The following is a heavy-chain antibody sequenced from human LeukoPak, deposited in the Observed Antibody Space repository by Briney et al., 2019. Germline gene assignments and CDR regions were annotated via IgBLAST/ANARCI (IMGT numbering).Heavy chain of an antibody. CDR2: ISSSSSYI. CDR1: GFTFSSYS. Sequence: PGGSLRLSCAASGFTFSSYSMNWVRQAPGKGLEWVSSISSSSSYIYYADSVKGRFTISRDNAKNSLYLQMNSLRAEDTAVYYCARVNLDSSGYYHYYFDYWGQGTLVTVSS. CDR3: ARVNLDSSGYYHYYFDY. V-gene: IGHV3-21*01. J-gene: IGHJ4*02. D-gene: IGHD3-22*01.